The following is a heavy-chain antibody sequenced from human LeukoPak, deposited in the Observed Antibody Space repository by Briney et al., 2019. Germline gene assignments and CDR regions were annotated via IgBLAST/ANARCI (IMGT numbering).Heavy chain of an antibody. CDR3: ARRTYDGSGYYYVDY. V-gene: IGHV4-39*01. J-gene: IGHJ4*02. CDR2: ISSGGST. D-gene: IGHD3-22*01. CDR1: GGSISSSGYY. Sequence: SETLSLTCTVSGGSISSSGYYWGWIRQPPGKGLEWIGSISSGGSTHYTPSLKSRVTISVEKSKNQFSLKLSSVTAADTAVYYCARRTYDGSGYYYVDYWGQGTLVTVSS.